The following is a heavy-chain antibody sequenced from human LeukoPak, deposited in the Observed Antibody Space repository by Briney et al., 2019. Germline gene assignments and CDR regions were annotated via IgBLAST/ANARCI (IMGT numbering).Heavy chain of an antibody. CDR2: IYSSGNT. Sequence: SETLSLTCTVSGASISSNNYYWGWVRQPPGKGLEWIGNIYSSGNTYYNASLKSRVTIYIDTSKNQFSLNLSSVTAADTTVYYCAKSGGSGLIDYWGQGTLVTVSS. CDR1: GASISSNNYY. V-gene: IGHV4-39*01. CDR3: AKSGGSGLIDY. D-gene: IGHD1-26*01. J-gene: IGHJ4*02.